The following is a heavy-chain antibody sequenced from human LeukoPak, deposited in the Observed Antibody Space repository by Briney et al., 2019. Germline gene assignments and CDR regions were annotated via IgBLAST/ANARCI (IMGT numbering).Heavy chain of an antibody. J-gene: IGHJ4*02. CDR3: ARDFEGEYYFDY. CDR1: GGSISSSSYY. D-gene: IGHD3-10*01. CDR2: IYYSGST. V-gene: IGHV4-31*03. Sequence: SETLSLTCTVSGGSISSSSYYWGWIRQHPGKGLEWIGYIYYSGSTYYNPSLKSRVTISVDTSKNQFSLKLSSVTAADTAVYYCARDFEGEYYFDYWGQGTLVTVSS.